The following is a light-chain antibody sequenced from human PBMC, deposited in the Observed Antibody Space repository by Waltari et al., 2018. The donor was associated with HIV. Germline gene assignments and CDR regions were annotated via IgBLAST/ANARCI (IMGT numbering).Light chain of an antibody. J-gene: IGKJ2*03. CDR3: QQYGSSPYS. CDR2: GAS. V-gene: IGKV3-20*01. CDR1: QSIMSSY. Sequence: EIALTQSPRTLSLSPGERATLSCRASQSIMSSYLAWYQQNPGQAPRLLIYGASNRATGIPDRFSGTGSGTDFTLTISRLEPEDFAVYYCQQYGSSPYSFGQGTKLDIK.